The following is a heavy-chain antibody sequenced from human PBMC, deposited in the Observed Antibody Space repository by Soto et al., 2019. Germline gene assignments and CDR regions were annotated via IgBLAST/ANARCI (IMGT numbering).Heavy chain of an antibody. CDR2: ISYDGSNK. D-gene: IGHD5-18*01. Sequence: GGSLRLSCAASGFTFSSYGMHWVRQAPGKGLEWVAVISYDGSNKYYADSVKGRFTISRDNSKNTLYLQMNSLRVEDTAVYYCAKGSFDRGYSYGYLYYYGMDVWGQGTTVTVSS. V-gene: IGHV3-30*18. CDR1: GFTFSSYG. CDR3: AKGSFDRGYSYGYLYYYGMDV. J-gene: IGHJ6*02.